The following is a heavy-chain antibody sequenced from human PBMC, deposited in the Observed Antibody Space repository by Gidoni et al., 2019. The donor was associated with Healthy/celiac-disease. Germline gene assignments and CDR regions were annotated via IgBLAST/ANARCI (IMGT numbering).Heavy chain of an antibody. CDR3: ARVGDSSSSRYYYYYMDV. CDR2: IYYSGST. Sequence: QVQLQESGPGLVKPSETLSLTCTVSGGSISSYYWSWIRQPPGKGLEWIGYIYYSGSTNYNPSLKSRVTISVDTSKNQFSLKLSSVTAADTAVYYCARVGDSSSSRYYYYYMDVWGKGTTVTVSS. D-gene: IGHD6-6*01. CDR1: GGSISSYY. V-gene: IGHV4-59*01. J-gene: IGHJ6*03.